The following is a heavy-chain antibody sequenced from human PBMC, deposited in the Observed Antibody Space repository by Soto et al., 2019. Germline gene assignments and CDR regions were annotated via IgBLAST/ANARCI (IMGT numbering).Heavy chain of an antibody. CDR3: ARDASGTTSFLVS. Sequence: GGSLRLCCAVSGFTFDDNAMHWVRQAPEKGLEWVSGINWKSDIGYADSVKGRFTISRDNAENTLFLQMNSLRAEDTAVYFCARDASGTTSFLVSWGQGTLVTVSS. D-gene: IGHD1-1*01. V-gene: IGHV3-9*01. J-gene: IGHJ5*01. CDR2: INWKSDI. CDR1: GFTFDDNA.